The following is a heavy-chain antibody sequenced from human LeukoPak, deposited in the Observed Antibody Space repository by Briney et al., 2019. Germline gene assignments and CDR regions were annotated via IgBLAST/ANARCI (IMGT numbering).Heavy chain of an antibody. J-gene: IGHJ6*02. CDR1: GFTFSSYS. V-gene: IGHV3-23*01. CDR2: ISGSGGST. D-gene: IGHD3-3*01. CDR3: AKDLAPYYDFWSGYYYYYYGMDV. Sequence: GGSLRLSCAASGFTFSSYSMNWVRQAPGKGLEWVSAISGSGGSTYYADSVKGRFTISRDNSKNTLYLQMNSLRAEDTAVYYCAKDLAPYYDFWSGYYYYYYGMDVWGQGTTVTVSS.